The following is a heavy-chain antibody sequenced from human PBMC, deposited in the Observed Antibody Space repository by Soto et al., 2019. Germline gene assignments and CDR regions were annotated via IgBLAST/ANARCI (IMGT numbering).Heavy chain of an antibody. CDR3: PRDGPYYDASRMDV. V-gene: IGHV3-53*04. J-gene: IGHJ6*02. CDR1: GIPVSSNY. D-gene: IGHD3-3*01. CDR2: LHSGGDT. Sequence: EVQLVESGGGLVQPGGSLRLSCVASGIPVSSNYMTWVRQAPGKGLEWVSVLHSGGDTYYANSVKGRFTISRHDSTNTLFLQINSLTAEDTAVYYCPRDGPYYDASRMDVWGQGTTVTVSS.